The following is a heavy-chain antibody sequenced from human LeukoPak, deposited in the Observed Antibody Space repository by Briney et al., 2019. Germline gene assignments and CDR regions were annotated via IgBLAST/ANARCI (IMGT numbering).Heavy chain of an antibody. D-gene: IGHD2-2*01. J-gene: IGHJ4*02. V-gene: IGHV4-4*07. CDR2: IYTSGST. CDR1: GGSISSYY. CDR3: ARAGDQLLYFDY. Sequence: SETLSLTCTVSGGSISSYYWSWIRQPAGKGLEWIGRIYTSGSTNYNPSLKSRVTISVDKSKNQFSLKLSSVTAADTAVYYCARAGDQLLYFDYWGQGTLVTVSS.